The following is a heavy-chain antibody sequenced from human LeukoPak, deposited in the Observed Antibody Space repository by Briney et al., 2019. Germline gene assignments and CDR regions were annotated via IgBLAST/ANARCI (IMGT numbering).Heavy chain of an antibody. Sequence: PGGSLRLSCAASGFTVSSNYMSWVRQAPGKGLEWVSVIYSGGSTYYADSVKGRFTISRDNSKNTPYLQMNSLRAEDTAVYYCARDPLLDDYYDSSGPADAFDIWGQGTMVTVSS. CDR1: GFTVSSNY. J-gene: IGHJ3*02. V-gene: IGHV3-66*02. CDR2: IYSGGST. CDR3: ARDPLLDDYYDSSGPADAFDI. D-gene: IGHD3-22*01.